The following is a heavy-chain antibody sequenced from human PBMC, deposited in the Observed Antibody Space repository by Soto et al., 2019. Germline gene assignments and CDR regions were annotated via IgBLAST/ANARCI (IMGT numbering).Heavy chain of an antibody. CDR3: ARSTGYGDSYFDY. Sequence: SETLSLTCTVSGGSISSYYWNWIRQSPGKGLEWVGYMYYGRSTNYNPSLKSRVTISGDTSKNQFSLKLSSVTAADTAVYYCARSTGYGDSYFDYWGQGILVT. CDR2: MYYGRST. J-gene: IGHJ4*02. V-gene: IGHV4-59*01. CDR1: GGSISSYY. D-gene: IGHD4-17*01.